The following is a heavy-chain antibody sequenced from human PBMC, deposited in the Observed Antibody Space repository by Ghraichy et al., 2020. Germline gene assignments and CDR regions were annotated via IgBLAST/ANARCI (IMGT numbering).Heavy chain of an antibody. J-gene: IGHJ4*02. D-gene: IGHD3-10*01. V-gene: IGHV1-18*01. CDR3: ARDKSLRYYGSGSYVVDY. Sequence: ASVKVSCKASGYTFTSYGISWVRQAPGQGLEWMGWISGYSGYTNYTENLQGRVTMTRDTSTYTAYMELRSLRPDDTAVYYCARDKSLRYYGSGSYVVDYWGQRTLVTVSS. CDR2: ISGYSGYT. CDR1: GYTFTSYG.